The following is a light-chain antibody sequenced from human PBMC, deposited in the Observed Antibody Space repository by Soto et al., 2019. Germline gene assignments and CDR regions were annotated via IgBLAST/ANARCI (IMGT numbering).Light chain of an antibody. Sequence: DIVMTQSPATLSLSPGERATLSCRASQSIRTNLAWYQHKPGQAPRLLIYGASTGVTGVPARFSGSGSGTEFTLTISSLQSEDFAVYYWQQYNNWPRTFGQGTKVEIK. CDR3: QQYNNWPRT. J-gene: IGKJ1*01. V-gene: IGKV3-15*01. CDR1: QSIRTN. CDR2: GAS.